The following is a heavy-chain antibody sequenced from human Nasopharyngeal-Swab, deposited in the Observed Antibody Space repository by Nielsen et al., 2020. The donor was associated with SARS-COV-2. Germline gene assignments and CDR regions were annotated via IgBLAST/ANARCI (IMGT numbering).Heavy chain of an antibody. V-gene: IGHV3-23*01. D-gene: IGHD2-15*01. CDR3: TKGGRSWNSEFDS. Sequence: GGSLRLSCAASGFSFRDCAMSWVRQAPGKGLEWVSTISGAGDITNYADSVKGRVTIFRDNSRDTVYLRMNTLRAEDTALYFFTKGGRSWNSEFDSWGQGTLVTVSS. CDR2: ISGAGDIT. CDR1: GFSFRDCA. J-gene: IGHJ4*02.